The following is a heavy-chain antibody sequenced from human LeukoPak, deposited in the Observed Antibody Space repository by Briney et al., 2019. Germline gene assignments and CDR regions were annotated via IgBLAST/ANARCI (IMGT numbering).Heavy chain of an antibody. J-gene: IGHJ4*02. CDR1: GGSISSYY. V-gene: IGHV4-59*08. Sequence: SETLSLTCTVSGGSISSYYWSWIRQPPGAGLEWLAYIYYTGSTNYNPSLKTRLTISVDTSKNQFSLRLNSVTAADTAVYYCARVSHRDHYYGDYFDWGQGTLVTVSS. CDR3: ARVSHRDHYYGDYFD. CDR2: IYYTGST. D-gene: IGHD4-17*01.